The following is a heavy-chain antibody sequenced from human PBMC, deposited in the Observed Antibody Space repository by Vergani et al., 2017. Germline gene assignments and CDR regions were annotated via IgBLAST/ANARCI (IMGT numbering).Heavy chain of an antibody. CDR1: GGSLSSSSYY. CDR3: AGHVRGGRCDYYDSSGAFDI. V-gene: IGHV4-39*01. Sequence: QLQLAESGPGLVKPLETLSLTCTVSGGSLSSSSYYWGWIRQPPGKGLEWIGSIYYSGSTYFNPSLKSRDPISVDTSKNQFSLKLSSVTAADTAGYYCAGHVRGGRCDYYDSSGAFDIWGQGTMVTVSS. D-gene: IGHD3-22*01. CDR2: IYYSGST. J-gene: IGHJ3*02.